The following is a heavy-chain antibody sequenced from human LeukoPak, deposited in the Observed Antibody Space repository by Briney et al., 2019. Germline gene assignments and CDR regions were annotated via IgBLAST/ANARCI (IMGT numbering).Heavy chain of an antibody. Sequence: ASVKVSCKASGYTFTNYAINWVRQAPGQGLEWMGWINTGTGNPTYAQGFTGRFVFSLDTPVTTAYLQISSLEAEGTAVYYCAAAGANGFDYWGQGTLVTVSS. CDR1: GYTFTNYA. CDR2: INTGTGNP. V-gene: IGHV7-4-1*02. CDR3: AAAGANGFDY. J-gene: IGHJ4*02. D-gene: IGHD4/OR15-4a*01.